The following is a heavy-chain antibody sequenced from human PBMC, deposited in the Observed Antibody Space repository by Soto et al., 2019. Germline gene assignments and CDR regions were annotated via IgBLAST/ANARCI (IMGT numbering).Heavy chain of an antibody. Sequence: QVQLVESGGGVVQPGRSLRLACAASGFTFRSSGMHWVRQAPGKGLEWVAVISYDGGNKYYGDSVRGRFTISRDNSNNTLYLEMKRLRVEDTAVYYCAKVRFGRGILSNTMDVWGQATTVTVSS. CDR2: ISYDGGNK. D-gene: IGHD3-16*01. V-gene: IGHV3-30*18. J-gene: IGHJ6*02. CDR3: AKVRFGRGILSNTMDV. CDR1: GFTFRSSG.